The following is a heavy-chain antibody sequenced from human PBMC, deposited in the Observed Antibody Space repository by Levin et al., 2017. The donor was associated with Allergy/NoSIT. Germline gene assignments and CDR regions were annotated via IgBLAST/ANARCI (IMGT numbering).Heavy chain of an antibody. CDR1: GGRISTYY. D-gene: IGHD2-8*01. CDR2: FYNSAST. V-gene: IGHV4-4*07. J-gene: IGHJ4*02. Sequence: SQTLSLTCSVSGGRISTYYWSWIRQPAGKGLEWIGRFYNSASTNYNPSLKSRVTMSLDTSKNQFSLKLSSVTAADTAVYYCARVSGYCSNGVCSFLDSWGQGILVTVSS. CDR3: ARVSGYCSNGVCSFLDS.